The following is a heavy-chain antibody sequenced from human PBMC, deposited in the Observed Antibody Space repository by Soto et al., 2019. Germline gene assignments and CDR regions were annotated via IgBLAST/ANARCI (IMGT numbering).Heavy chain of an antibody. CDR2: IYWDDDK. CDR1: GFSLSTSGVA. Sequence: QITLKESGPTLVKPTQTLTLTCTLSGFSLSTSGVAVGWIRQPPGKALEWLALIYWDDDKRYSPSLKSRLTITKDTSKNQVVLTMTNMDPVDTATYYCAHFGAAMVRGTYPDSFDYWGQGTLVTVSS. CDR3: AHFGAAMVRGTYPDSFDY. J-gene: IGHJ4*02. D-gene: IGHD3-10*01. V-gene: IGHV2-5*02.